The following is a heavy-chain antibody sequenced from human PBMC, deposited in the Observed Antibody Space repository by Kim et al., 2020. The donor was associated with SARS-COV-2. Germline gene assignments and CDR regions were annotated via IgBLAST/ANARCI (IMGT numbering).Heavy chain of an antibody. CDR3: AKDHPSSGWPTFDS. CDR1: GFTFSRRA. Sequence: GGSLRLSCAASGFTFSRRAMSWVRQVPGKGLEWIASVNNNNNPYYADSVKSRFTVSRDITKDTLYLQMNSLRADDTALYYCAKDHPSSGWPTFDSWGKGTLVGVSS. D-gene: IGHD6-19*01. V-gene: IGHV3-23*05. CDR2: VNNNNNP. J-gene: IGHJ4*02.